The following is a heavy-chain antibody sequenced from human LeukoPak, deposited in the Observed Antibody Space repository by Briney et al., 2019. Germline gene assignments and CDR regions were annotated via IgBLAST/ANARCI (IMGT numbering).Heavy chain of an antibody. CDR2: ISSSSSYI. D-gene: IGHD3-22*01. CDR1: GFTFSSYS. Sequence: GGSLRLSCAASGFTFSSYSMNWVRQAPGKELEWVSSISSSSSYIYYADSVKGRFTISRDNAKNSLYLQMNSLRAKDTAVYYCARDLDYYDSSGPTHPWGQGTLVTVSS. J-gene: IGHJ5*02. CDR3: ARDLDYYDSSGPTHP. V-gene: IGHV3-21*01.